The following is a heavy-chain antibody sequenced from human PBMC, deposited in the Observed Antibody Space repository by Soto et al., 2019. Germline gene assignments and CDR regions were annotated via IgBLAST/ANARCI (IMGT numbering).Heavy chain of an antibody. CDR2: IIPIFGTA. V-gene: IGHV1-69*01. CDR3: ARGAHYYDSSGYYPYYFDY. Sequence: QVQLVQSGAEVKKPGSSVKVSCKASGGTFSSYAISWVRQAPGQGLEWMGGIIPIFGTANYAQKFQGRVTITADESTSTAYMELSSLISEDTAVYYCARGAHYYDSSGYYPYYFDYWGQGTLVTVSS. D-gene: IGHD3-22*01. CDR1: GGTFSSYA. J-gene: IGHJ4*02.